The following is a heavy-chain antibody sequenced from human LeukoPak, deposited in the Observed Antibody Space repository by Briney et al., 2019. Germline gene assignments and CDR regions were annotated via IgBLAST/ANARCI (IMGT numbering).Heavy chain of an antibody. D-gene: IGHD3-3*01. CDR3: ARGPTRYDFWSGREPYYFDY. Sequence: ASVKVSCKASGYTFTSYDINWVRQATGQGLEWMGWMNPNSGNTGYAQKFQGRVTMTRDTSTSTVYMELSSLRSEDTAVYYCARGPTRYDFWSGREPYYFDYWGQGTLVTVSS. V-gene: IGHV1-8*01. J-gene: IGHJ4*02. CDR1: GYTFTSYD. CDR2: MNPNSGNT.